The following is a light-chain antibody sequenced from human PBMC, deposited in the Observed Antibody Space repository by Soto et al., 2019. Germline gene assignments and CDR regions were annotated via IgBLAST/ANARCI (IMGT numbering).Light chain of an antibody. Sequence: DIQVTQSPSSLSASVGDRVTITCRASQSISNFLNWYQQKPGKAPKLLIYDASSLQTGVPSRFSGSDSGTDFTLTISSLQPEDFATYYCQQSYSSPRTFGHGTKVDI. V-gene: IGKV1-39*01. J-gene: IGKJ1*01. CDR2: DAS. CDR1: QSISNF. CDR3: QQSYSSPRT.